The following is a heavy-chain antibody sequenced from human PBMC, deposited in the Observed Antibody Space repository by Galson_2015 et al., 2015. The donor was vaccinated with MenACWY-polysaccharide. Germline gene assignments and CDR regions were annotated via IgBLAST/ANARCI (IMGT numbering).Heavy chain of an antibody. J-gene: IGHJ4*02. D-gene: IGHD3-22*01. Sequence: SLRLSCAASGFIFSRNRMNWVRQAPGKGLEWVSSISGSGSYIHYGDSVKGRFTISRDNAKNSLYLQMNSLRAEDTAVYYCAREDSGGYYQLDYWGQGTLVTVSS. CDR3: AREDSGGYYQLDY. V-gene: IGHV3-21*01. CDR1: GFIFSRNR. CDR2: ISGSGSYI.